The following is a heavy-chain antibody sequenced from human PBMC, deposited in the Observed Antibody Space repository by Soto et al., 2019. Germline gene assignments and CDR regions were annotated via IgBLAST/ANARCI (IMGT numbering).Heavy chain of an antibody. CDR1: GITVTTEY. J-gene: IGHJ4*02. CDR2: FFAGGDT. V-gene: IGHV3-53*01. Sequence: EVQLVESGGGLIQPGGSLKLSCAASGITVTTEYMSWVRQAPGKGLEWVSIFFAGGDTNYADSVKGRFTISRDNPKNTLYLQMNSLGAEDTAVYFCARGDFDCWGQGTLVTVSS. CDR3: ARGDFDC.